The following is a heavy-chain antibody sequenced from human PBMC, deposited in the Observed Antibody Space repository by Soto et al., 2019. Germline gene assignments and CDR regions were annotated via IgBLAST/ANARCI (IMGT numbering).Heavy chain of an antibody. Sequence: GGSLRLSCAASGFIFETFGMSWVRQAPGKGMEWISSISGSGFKKYYADSVKGRFTISRDNSKSTVYLELNNLSAEDTAVYHCAKNQGVELVPLATVDWFDPWGQGSVVTVSS. V-gene: IGHV3-23*01. J-gene: IGHJ5*02. CDR3: AKNQGVELVPLATVDWFDP. D-gene: IGHD1-26*01. CDR2: ISGSGFKK. CDR1: GFIFETFG.